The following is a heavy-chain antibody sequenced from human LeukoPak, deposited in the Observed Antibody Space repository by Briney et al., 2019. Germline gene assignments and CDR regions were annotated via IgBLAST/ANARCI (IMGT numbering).Heavy chain of an antibody. V-gene: IGHV4-38-2*02. CDR2: LHFSGNT. D-gene: IGHD3-16*01. Sequence: SSETLSLTCTVSGYSITNAYYWAWIRQPPGKGLEWIGSLHFSGNTYYNPSLKSRVTISVDASKNHFSLKLSSLTAADTAVYYCARSEIDDYSRYWGQGTLVLVSS. CDR3: ARSEIDDYSRY. J-gene: IGHJ4*02. CDR1: GYSITNAYY.